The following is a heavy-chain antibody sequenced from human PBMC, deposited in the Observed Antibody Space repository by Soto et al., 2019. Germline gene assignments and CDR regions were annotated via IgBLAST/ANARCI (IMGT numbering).Heavy chain of an antibody. J-gene: IGHJ5*02. CDR3: ARAQFYSGSGNYNNLMFDA. D-gene: IGHD3-10*01. Sequence: SETLSLTCAVSGGSIGGVGYSWSWIRQPPGGGLEWIGYMYHSGTFLKSPSLKTRLTMSLDMSKNQFSLTLNSMTAADTAVYYCARAQFYSGSGNYNNLMFDAWGQGSQVTVSS. CDR1: GGSIGGVGYS. CDR2: MYHSGTF. V-gene: IGHV4-30-2*01.